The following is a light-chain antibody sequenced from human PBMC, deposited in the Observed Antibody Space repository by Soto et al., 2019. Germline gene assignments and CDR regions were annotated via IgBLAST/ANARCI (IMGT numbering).Light chain of an antibody. V-gene: IGKV3-15*01. CDR2: GAS. CDR1: QSVSSN. J-gene: IGKJ1*01. Sequence: ELVMTQSPATLSVSPGERATLSCRASQSVSSNLAWYQQKPGQAPRLLIYGASTTATGIPAKFSSSGSGTEFTLTISSLQSEDFAVYYCQQYNNWPRTFGQGTKVDIK. CDR3: QQYNNWPRT.